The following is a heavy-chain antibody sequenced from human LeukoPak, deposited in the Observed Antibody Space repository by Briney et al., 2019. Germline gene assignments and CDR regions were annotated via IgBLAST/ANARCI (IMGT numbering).Heavy chain of an antibody. Sequence: PGGSLRLSCAASGFTFSSYAMSWVRQAPGQGLEWVSTMSGSGGSTYYADSVEGRFTISRDNSKNTLYLQMDSLRAEDTAVYYCAKEASDYGDYRHDFWGQGTLVTVSS. V-gene: IGHV3-23*01. CDR3: AKEASDYGDYRHDF. D-gene: IGHD4-17*01. J-gene: IGHJ4*02. CDR2: MSGSGGST. CDR1: GFTFSSYA.